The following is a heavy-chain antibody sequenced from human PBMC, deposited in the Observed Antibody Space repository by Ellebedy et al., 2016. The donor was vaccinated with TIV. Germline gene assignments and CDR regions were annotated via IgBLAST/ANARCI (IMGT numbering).Heavy chain of an antibody. CDR3: ARGHYGQVYFDY. Sequence: SETLSLXXTVSGGSISSGGYFWSWIRQHPGKGLEWIGYIHYSGSTNYNPSLRSRLTISIDTSKNQFSLKVTSVTAADTAVYFCARGHYGQVYFDYWGQGALVTVSS. J-gene: IGHJ4*02. CDR2: IHYSGST. V-gene: IGHV4-31*03. D-gene: IGHD3-10*01. CDR1: GGSISSGGYF.